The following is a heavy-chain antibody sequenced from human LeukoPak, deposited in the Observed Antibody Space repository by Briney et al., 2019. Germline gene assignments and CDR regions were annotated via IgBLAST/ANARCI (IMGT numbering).Heavy chain of an antibody. CDR1: GFTFSSYA. J-gene: IGHJ3*02. D-gene: IGHD2-21*01. CDR3: AKDQVISGSEASDI. Sequence: GGSLRLSCAASGFTFSSYAMSWVRQAPGKGLEWVSAISGSGVGTYYADSVKGRFTISRDNSWNTLYLQMSSLRAEDTAVYYCAKDQVISGSEASDIWGQGTMVTVSS. V-gene: IGHV3-23*01. CDR2: ISGSGVGT.